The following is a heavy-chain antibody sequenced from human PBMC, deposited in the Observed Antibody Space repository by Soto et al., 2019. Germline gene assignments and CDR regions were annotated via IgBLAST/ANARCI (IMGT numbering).Heavy chain of an antibody. Sequence: EVQLLESGGGLVQPGGSLRLSCAASGFTFSSCAMSWVRQAPGKGLEWVSTISGSDGSTDYADSVKARFTISRDNSKNTLYLQMNNLRAEDTAVYYCAKCSGGSCYQPLDYWGQGTLVTVSS. CDR3: AKCSGGSCYQPLDY. CDR1: GFTFSSCA. V-gene: IGHV3-23*01. J-gene: IGHJ4*02. CDR2: ISGSDGST. D-gene: IGHD2-15*01.